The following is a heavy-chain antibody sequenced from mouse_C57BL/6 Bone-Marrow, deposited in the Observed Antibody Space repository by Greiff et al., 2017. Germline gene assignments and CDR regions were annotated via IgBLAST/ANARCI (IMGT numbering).Heavy chain of an antibody. D-gene: IGHD4-1*01. CDR1: GYSITSGYY. CDR3: AREGLVYYFDY. Sequence: EVQRVESGPGLVKPSQSLSLTCSVTGYSITSGYYWNWIRQFPGNKLEWMGYISYDGSNNYNPSLKNRISITRDTSKNQFFLKLNSLTTEDTATYYCAREGLVYYFDYWGQGTTLTVSS. CDR2: ISYDGSN. J-gene: IGHJ2*01. V-gene: IGHV3-6*01.